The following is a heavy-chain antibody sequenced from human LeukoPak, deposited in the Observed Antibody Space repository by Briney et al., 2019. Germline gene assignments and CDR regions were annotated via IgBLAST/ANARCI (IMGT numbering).Heavy chain of an antibody. CDR1: GGSISSGGYY. V-gene: IGHV4-31*03. CDR3: ARAVLRFLEWSNDAFDI. D-gene: IGHD3-3*01. J-gene: IGHJ3*02. Sequence: TLSLTCTVSGGSISSGGYYWSWIRQHPGKGLEWIGYIYYSGSTYYNPSLKSRVTISVDTSKNQFSLKLSSVTAADTAVYYCARAVLRFLEWSNDAFDIWAKGQWSPSLQ. CDR2: IYYSGST.